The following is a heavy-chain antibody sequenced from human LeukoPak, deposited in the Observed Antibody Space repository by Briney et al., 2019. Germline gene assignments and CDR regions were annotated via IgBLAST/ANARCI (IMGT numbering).Heavy chain of an antibody. D-gene: IGHD3-22*01. CDR2: INHSGST. J-gene: IGHJ4*02. Sequence: SETLSLTCAVYGGSFSGYYWSWIRRPPGKGLEWIGEINHSGSTNYNPSLKSRVTISVDTSKNQFSLKLSSVTAADTAVYYCARGRVVVTFDYWGQGTLVTVSS. CDR3: ARGRVVVTFDY. CDR1: GGSFSGYY. V-gene: IGHV4-34*01.